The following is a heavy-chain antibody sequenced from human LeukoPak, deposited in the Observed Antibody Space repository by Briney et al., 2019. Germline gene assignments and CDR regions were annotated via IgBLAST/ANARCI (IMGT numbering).Heavy chain of an antibody. CDR2: INPSGGST. J-gene: IGHJ4*02. D-gene: IGHD5-12*01. Sequence: ASVKVSCKASGYTFTSYYMHWVRQAPRQGLEWMVIINPSGGSTSYAQKFQGRVTMTRDTSTSTVYMELSSLRSEDTAVYYCASLRGAYGSGDYFDYWGQGTLVTVSS. CDR3: ASLRGAYGSGDYFDY. V-gene: IGHV1-46*01. CDR1: GYTFTSYY.